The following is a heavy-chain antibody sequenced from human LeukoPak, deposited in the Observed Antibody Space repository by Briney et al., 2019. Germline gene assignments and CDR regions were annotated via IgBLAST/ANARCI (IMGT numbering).Heavy chain of an antibody. Sequence: GESLKISCKGPAYIFANYWIGWVRQMPGKGLEWMGIIYPSDSDTRYSPSFQGQVTISADKSISTAYLQWSRLKASDTAMYYCAGYGSGSLDRQFNFWGQGTQVTVSS. V-gene: IGHV5-51*01. D-gene: IGHD3-10*01. CDR2: IYPSDSDT. J-gene: IGHJ4*02. CDR3: AGYGSGSLDRQFNF. CDR1: AYIFANYW.